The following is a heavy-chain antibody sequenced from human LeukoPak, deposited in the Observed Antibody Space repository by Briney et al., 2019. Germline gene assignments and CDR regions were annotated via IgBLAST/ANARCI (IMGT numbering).Heavy chain of an antibody. V-gene: IGHV4-59*01. D-gene: IGHD6-19*01. J-gene: IGHJ6*03. CDR2: IYYSGST. Sequence: SETLSLTCTVSGSSISGYYWSWIRQPPGKGLEWIGYIYYSGSTNYNPSLKSRVTISVDTSKNQFSLKLSSVTAADTAVYYCARDRTGYSSGSYYYYMDVWGKGTTVTVSS. CDR3: ARDRTGYSSGSYYYYMDV. CDR1: GSSISGYY.